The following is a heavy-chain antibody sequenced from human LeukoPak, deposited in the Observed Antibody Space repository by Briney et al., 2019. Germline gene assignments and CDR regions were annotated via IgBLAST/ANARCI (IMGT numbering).Heavy chain of an antibody. D-gene: IGHD6-19*01. CDR2: ISSSGSTI. CDR1: GFTFSSYE. CDR3: GKDRGGDWLAIDY. V-gene: IGHV3-48*03. Sequence: PGGSLRLSCAASGFTFSSYEMNWVRQAPGKGLEWVSYISSSGSTIYYADSVKGRFTISRDNAKNSLYLEMNSLRTEDTALYYCGKDRGGDWLAIDYWGQGTLVTVSS. J-gene: IGHJ4*02.